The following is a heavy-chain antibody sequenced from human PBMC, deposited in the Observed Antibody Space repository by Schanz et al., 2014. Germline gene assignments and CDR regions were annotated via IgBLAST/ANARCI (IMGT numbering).Heavy chain of an antibody. D-gene: IGHD2-2*01. CDR1: GFAVDNYY. J-gene: IGHJ4*02. V-gene: IGHV3-66*02. CDR2: IFTDGRT. Sequence: EVQLVASGGGLVQPGGSLRLSCAASGFAVDNYYMSCVRQAPGRGLEWVSIIFTDGRTYYADSVKGRFTISRDSSKNTLFLHMNNLKTDDTTVYYCARLDRYCRSSTCCRSFDFWGQGTLVTVSS. CDR3: ARLDRYCRSSTCCRSFDF.